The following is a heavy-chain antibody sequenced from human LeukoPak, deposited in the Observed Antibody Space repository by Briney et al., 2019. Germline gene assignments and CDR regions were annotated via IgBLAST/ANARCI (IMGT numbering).Heavy chain of an antibody. Sequence: SETLSLTCTVSGDSISSGGHYWGWIRQTPGKRLEWIGNIYFSGATSYNPSLQSRLTMSVDTSKNRLFLNLDSVTAADTAMYYCARDSGFWLYWGQGTLVTVSS. J-gene: IGHJ4*02. CDR1: GDSISSGGHY. D-gene: IGHD3-22*01. V-gene: IGHV4-39*07. CDR3: ARDSGFWLY. CDR2: IYFSGAT.